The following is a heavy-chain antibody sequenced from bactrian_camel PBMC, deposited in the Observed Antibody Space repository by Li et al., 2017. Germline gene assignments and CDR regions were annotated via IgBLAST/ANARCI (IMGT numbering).Heavy chain of an antibody. CDR2: FVGGGVST. J-gene: IGHJ4*01. V-gene: IGHV3S60*01. Sequence: HVQLVESGGGSVQAGGSLRLSCVSSKPAQYLYSMGWFRQIPGKEREGVAALFVGGGVSTYYDDSVKGRFTVSHDVAKRTLSLQMSNIEADDTATYYCALDVLERGCSLTTVFHRWGQGTQVTVSS. CDR3: ALDVLERGCSLTTVFHR. D-gene: IGHD8*01. CDR1: KPAQYLYS.